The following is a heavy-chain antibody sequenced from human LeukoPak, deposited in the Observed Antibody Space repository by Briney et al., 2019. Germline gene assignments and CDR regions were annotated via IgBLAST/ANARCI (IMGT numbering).Heavy chain of an antibody. Sequence: ASVKVSCKASGYTFTKYYIHWVRQAPGQGLEWMGLINPGGDNTNCAQNFQGRVTMTRDTSTSTVYMEMSRLRSDDTAVYYCARESVPAVAARRGLNYWGQGTLVAVSS. CDR2: INPGGDNT. CDR3: ARESVPAVAARRGLNY. J-gene: IGHJ4*02. V-gene: IGHV1-46*01. CDR1: GYTFTKYY. D-gene: IGHD6-6*01.